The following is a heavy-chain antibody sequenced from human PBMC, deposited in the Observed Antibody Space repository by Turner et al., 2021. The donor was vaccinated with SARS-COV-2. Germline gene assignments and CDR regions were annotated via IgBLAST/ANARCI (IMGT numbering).Heavy chain of an antibody. CDR3: VKDMVRGVIYYYYGMDV. V-gene: IGHV3-9*01. Sequence: EVQLVESGGGLVQPGRSLSPSCAASGFTFDDNAMHWVRQAPGKGLEWVSGISWNSGRIGYADALKGRFTISRDNAKNSLYLQMNSLRAEDTALYYCVKDMVRGVIYYYYGMDVWGQGTTVTVSS. J-gene: IGHJ6*02. CDR1: GFTFDDNA. CDR2: ISWNSGRI. D-gene: IGHD3-10*01.